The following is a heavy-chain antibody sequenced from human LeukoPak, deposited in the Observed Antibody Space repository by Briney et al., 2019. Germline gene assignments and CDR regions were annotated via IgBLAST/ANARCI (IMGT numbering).Heavy chain of an antibody. CDR1: GYTFTSYG. CDR3: ARGSSSWYPWFDP. J-gene: IGHJ5*02. D-gene: IGHD6-13*01. CDR2: MNPNSGNT. Sequence: VASVKVSCKASGYTFTSYGISWVRQAPGQGLEWMGWMNPNSGNTGYAQKFQGRVTMTRNTSISTAYMELSSLRSEDTAVYYCARGSSSWYPWFDPWGQGTLVTVSS. V-gene: IGHV1-8*02.